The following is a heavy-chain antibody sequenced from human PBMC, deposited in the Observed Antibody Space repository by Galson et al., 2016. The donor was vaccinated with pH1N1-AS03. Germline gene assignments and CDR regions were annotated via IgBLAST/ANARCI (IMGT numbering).Heavy chain of an antibody. CDR1: GGTFSTYG. J-gene: IGHJ6*02. CDR3: AREGVLSDRAFNYYGMDV. V-gene: IGHV1-69*13. Sequence: SVKVSCKASGGTFSTYGISWVRQATGQGLEWMGGIITIFGTTNYAQKFPGRVPITADESTSTAYVDLSSLRSEDTAVYYCAREGVLSDRAFNYYGMDVWGQGTTVTVSS. CDR2: IITIFGTT. D-gene: IGHD3-16*01.